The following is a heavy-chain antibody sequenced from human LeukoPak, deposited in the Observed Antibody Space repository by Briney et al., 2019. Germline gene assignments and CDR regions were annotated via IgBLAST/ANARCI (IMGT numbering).Heavy chain of an antibody. CDR1: GDSVSSNSAA. D-gene: IGHD6-13*01. V-gene: IGHV6-1*01. CDR3: ARDPGSSNWDWFDP. Sequence: SQTLSLTFPISGDSVSSNSAARNWIRQSPSRGLESLGRTYYRAEWYKDYAVSVRSRITINPDTSKNQFSLQLNSVTPEDTAVYYCARDPGSSNWDWFDPWGQGTLVTVSS. J-gene: IGHJ5*02. CDR2: TYYRAEWYK.